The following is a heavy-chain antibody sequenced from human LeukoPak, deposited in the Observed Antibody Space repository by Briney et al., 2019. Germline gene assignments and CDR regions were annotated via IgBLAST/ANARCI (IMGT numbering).Heavy chain of an antibody. CDR3: APGENWFDP. CDR2: ISSSSSYI. J-gene: IGHJ5*02. D-gene: IGHD3-16*01. V-gene: IGHV3-21*01. CDR1: GFTFSSYS. Sequence: GGSLRLSCAASGFTFSSYSMNWVRQAPGKRLEWVSSISSSSSYIYYADSVKGRFTISRDNAKNSLYLQMNSLRAEDTAVYYCAPGENWFDPWGQGTLVTVSS.